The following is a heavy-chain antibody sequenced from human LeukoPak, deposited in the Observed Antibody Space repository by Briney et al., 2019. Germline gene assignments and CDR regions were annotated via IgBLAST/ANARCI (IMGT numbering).Heavy chain of an antibody. J-gene: IGHJ4*02. V-gene: IGHV1-69*04. Sequence: SVKVSCKASGGTFSSYASSWVRQAPGQGLEWMGRIIPILGIANYAQKFQDRVTITADKSTSTAYMERSSLRSEDTAVYYCARVSRLLSWVYWGQGTLVTVSS. CDR2: IIPILGIA. CDR1: GGTFSSYA. CDR3: ARVSRLLSWVY. D-gene: IGHD2-15*01.